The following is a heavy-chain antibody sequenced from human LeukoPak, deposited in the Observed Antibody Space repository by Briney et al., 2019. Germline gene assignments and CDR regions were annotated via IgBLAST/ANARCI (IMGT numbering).Heavy chain of an antibody. CDR2: ISPDGSEK. J-gene: IGHJ5*02. D-gene: IGHD2-15*01. V-gene: IGHV3-7*01. Sequence: GGSLRLSCAASGFTFGDAWMGWIRQAPGKGLEWVANISPDGSEKAYVYSVRGRFTISRDNAQNSVNLQMNRLRAEDSAVYFHEWWGVTTGLDRWGQGTLVSVAS. CDR3: EWWGVTTGLDR. CDR1: GFTFGDAW.